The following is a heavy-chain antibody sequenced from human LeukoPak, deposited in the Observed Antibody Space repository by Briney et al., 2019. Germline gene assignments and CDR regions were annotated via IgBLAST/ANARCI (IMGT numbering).Heavy chain of an antibody. D-gene: IGHD3-10*01. V-gene: IGHV4-34*01. CDR2: ISHRGST. J-gene: IGHJ4*02. CDR3: ARARYGSGSLDS. Sequence: SETLSLTCAVYGDSFSGHYWTWVRQPPERGLDWNGEISHRGSTTSNPSLNNRDLISVDTSKNQSSVQLTSVTAADTAVYYFARARYGSGSLDSWGEGTLVTVSP. CDR1: GDSFSGHY.